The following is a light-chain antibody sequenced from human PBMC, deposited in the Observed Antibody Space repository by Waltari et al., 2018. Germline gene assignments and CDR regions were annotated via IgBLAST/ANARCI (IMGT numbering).Light chain of an antibody. J-gene: IGLJ3*02. V-gene: IGLV4-69*02. CDR2: LNSDGSY. Sequence: QVSLPQSPSASASLGASVKLTCTLNSAHSHFAIACHQRQPEKGPRFLMTLNSDGSYIQGDGIPDRFSGSSSGAERYLIISSLQFEDGADDYCQTWGTGIFWTFGGGTKLTVL. CDR1: SAHSHFA. CDR3: QTWGTGIFWT.